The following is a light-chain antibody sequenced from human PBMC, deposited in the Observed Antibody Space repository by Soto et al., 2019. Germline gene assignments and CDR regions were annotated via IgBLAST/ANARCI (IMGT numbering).Light chain of an antibody. V-gene: IGKV1-5*01. Sequence: DIQMTQSPSTLSASVGDRVTITCRASQSISTWLAWFQQKPGRAPKLLIYDASRLESGVPSRFSGSGSGTEFTLTISSLQPDDFATYYCQQYDTYWVSFGGGTKVEI. J-gene: IGKJ4*01. CDR2: DAS. CDR1: QSISTW. CDR3: QQYDTYWVS.